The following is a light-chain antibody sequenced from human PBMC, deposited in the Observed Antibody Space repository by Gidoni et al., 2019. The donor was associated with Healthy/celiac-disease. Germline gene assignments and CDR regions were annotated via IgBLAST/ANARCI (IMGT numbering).Light chain of an antibody. J-gene: IGKJ3*01. Sequence: DIVMTQSPDSLTQSLGDRATINCKSSQSVLYSSNNKNYLAWYQQKPGQPPKLLIYWASTRESGVPDRFSGSGSGTDFTLTISSLQAEDVAVYYCQQYYSTPLTFGPGTKVDIQ. CDR1: QSVLYSSNNKNY. V-gene: IGKV4-1*01. CDR2: WAS. CDR3: QQYYSTPLT.